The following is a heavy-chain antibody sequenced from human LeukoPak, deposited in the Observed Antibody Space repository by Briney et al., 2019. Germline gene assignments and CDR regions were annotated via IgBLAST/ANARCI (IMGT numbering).Heavy chain of an antibody. Sequence: PSETLSLTCAVYGGSFSGYYWSWIRQPPGKGLEWIWEINHSGSTNYNPSLKSRVTISVDTSKNQFSLKLSSVTAADTAVYYCARGRKPITMVRGVIIRSGYYFDYWGQGTLVTVSS. V-gene: IGHV4-34*01. CDR3: ARGRKPITMVRGVIIRSGYYFDY. CDR2: INHSGST. CDR1: GGSFSGYY. D-gene: IGHD3-10*01. J-gene: IGHJ4*02.